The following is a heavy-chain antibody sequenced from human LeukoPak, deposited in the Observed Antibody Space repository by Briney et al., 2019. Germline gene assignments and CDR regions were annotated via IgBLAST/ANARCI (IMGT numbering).Heavy chain of an antibody. J-gene: IGHJ4*02. Sequence: MSWVRQXPGKGLEWVANIRDDGGLKNYVDSVKGRFTISRDNAKNSVSLQMNSLRAEDTAVYYCARDLPWGYFDYWGQGTLVTVSS. CDR2: IRDDGGLK. V-gene: IGHV3-7*01. CDR3: ARDLPWGYFDY. D-gene: IGHD7-27*01.